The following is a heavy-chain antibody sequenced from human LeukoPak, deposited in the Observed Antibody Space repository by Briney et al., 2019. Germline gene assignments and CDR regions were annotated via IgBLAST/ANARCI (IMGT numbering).Heavy chain of an antibody. J-gene: IGHJ6*03. V-gene: IGHV4-39*01. Sequence: SETLSLTCTVSGGSISSSSYYWGWIRQPPGKGLEWIGSIYYSGSTYYNPSLKSRVTISVDTSKNQFSLKLSSATAADTAVYYCARLVRAAAENYMDVWGKGTTVTISS. CDR1: GGSISSSSYY. CDR3: ARLVRAAAENYMDV. CDR2: IYYSGST. D-gene: IGHD6-13*01.